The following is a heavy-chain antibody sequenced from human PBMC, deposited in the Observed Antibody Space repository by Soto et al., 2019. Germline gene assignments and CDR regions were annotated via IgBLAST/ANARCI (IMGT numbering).Heavy chain of an antibody. CDR1: GGSISSGGYS. D-gene: IGHD1-26*01. V-gene: IGHV4-30-2*01. Sequence: KPSETLSLTCAVSGGSISSGGYSWSWIRQPPGKGLEWIGYIYHSGSTYYNPSLKSRVTISVDRSKNQFSLKLSSVTAADTAVYYCARGSNSGYIDYWGQGTLVTVSS. CDR3: ARGSNSGYIDY. CDR2: IYHSGST. J-gene: IGHJ4*02.